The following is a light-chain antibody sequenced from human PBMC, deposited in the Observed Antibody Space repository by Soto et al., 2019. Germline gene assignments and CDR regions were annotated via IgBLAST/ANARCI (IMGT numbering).Light chain of an antibody. J-gene: IGKJ1*01. Sequence: DIQMTQSPSTLSASVGDRVTITCRASQSISSWLAWYQQKPGKAPKLLIYKASSLESGVPSRFSGSGSGTVFTLTISSLQPDDFATYYCQQNNSYTLTFGQGTKVEIK. CDR3: QQNNSYTLT. V-gene: IGKV1-5*03. CDR2: KAS. CDR1: QSISSW.